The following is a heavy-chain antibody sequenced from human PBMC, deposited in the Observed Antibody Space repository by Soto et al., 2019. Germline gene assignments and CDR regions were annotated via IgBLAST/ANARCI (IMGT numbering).Heavy chain of an antibody. Sequence: QVQLVESGGGVVQPGRSLRLSCEASGFTFSTYGMHWVRQAPGKGLEWVAVISDDGNKEYYIDSVKGRFTISRDSSKNTLYLQMNTLTTEDTAVYYCAKDIYRGTYHVVADYWGRGTLVTVSS. CDR3: AKDIYRGTYHVVADY. D-gene: IGHD1-26*01. CDR1: GFTFSTYG. V-gene: IGHV3-30*18. CDR2: ISDDGNKE. J-gene: IGHJ4*02.